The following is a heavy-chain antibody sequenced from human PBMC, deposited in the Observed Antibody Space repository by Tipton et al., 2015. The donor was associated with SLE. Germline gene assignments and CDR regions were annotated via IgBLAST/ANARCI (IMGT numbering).Heavy chain of an antibody. CDR1: GGSISGYY. D-gene: IGHD3-10*01. CDR3: ASGYYYFDY. Sequence: TLSLTCTVSGGSISGYYWSWIRRPPGKGLEWIGEINHSGSTNYNPSLKSRVTISVDTSRNQFSLKLSSVTAADTAVYYCASGYYYFDYWGQGTLVTVSS. V-gene: IGHV4-34*01. CDR2: INHSGST. J-gene: IGHJ4*02.